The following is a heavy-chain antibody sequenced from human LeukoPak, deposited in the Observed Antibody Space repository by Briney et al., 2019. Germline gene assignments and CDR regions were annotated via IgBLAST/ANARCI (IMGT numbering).Heavy chain of an antibody. D-gene: IGHD3-22*01. CDR3: ATYYYDSSGFYPFGY. V-gene: IGHV3-7*01. CDR2: IKQDRSEK. J-gene: IGHJ4*02. CDR1: GYTFSNYW. Sequence: GGTLRLSCAASGYTFSNYWMSWVRRAPAKGLVGVVSIKQDRSEKYYVDSVKGRFTISRDNAQNSLYLQMSSLRAEDTAIYYCATYYYDSSGFYPFGYWGQGTLVTVSS.